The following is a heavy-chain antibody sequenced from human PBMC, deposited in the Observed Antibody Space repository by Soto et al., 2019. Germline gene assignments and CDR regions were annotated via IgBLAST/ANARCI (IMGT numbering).Heavy chain of an antibody. V-gene: IGHV1-69*02. CDR2: IFPLTDIP. J-gene: IGHJ4*02. CDR3: ARGPLVVLNYFES. CDR1: GGTFRNYP. Sequence: QVQLVQSGTEVKKPGSSVKVSCKASGGTFRNYPINWVRQAPGQGLEWMGSIFPLTDIPDYAQNFQARLTISADKSTSRAYLELSSLTSDDTSMYFCARGPLVVLNYFESWGQGTRVTVSS.